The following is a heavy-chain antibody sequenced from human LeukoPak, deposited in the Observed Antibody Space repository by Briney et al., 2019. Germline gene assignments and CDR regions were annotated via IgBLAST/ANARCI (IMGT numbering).Heavy chain of an antibody. CDR2: IIPIFGTA. CDR1: GGTFSSYA. Sequence: SVKVSCKASGGTFSSYAISWVRQAPGQGLEWMGGIIPIFGTANYAQRFQGRVTITADESTSTAYMELSSLRSEDTAVYYCARYYDILTGQGYWGQGTLVTVSS. J-gene: IGHJ4*02. D-gene: IGHD3-9*01. V-gene: IGHV1-69*01. CDR3: ARYYDILTGQGY.